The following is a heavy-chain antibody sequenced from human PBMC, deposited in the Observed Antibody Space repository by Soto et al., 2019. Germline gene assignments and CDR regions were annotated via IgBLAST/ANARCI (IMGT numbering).Heavy chain of an antibody. CDR2: IYHSGST. CDR3: ARQREWLLTYYFDY. D-gene: IGHD3-3*01. Sequence: LSLTCAVSGGSISSGGYSWSWIRQPPGKGLEWIGYIYHSGSTYYNPSLKSRVTISVGRSKNQFSLKLSSVTAADTAVYYCARQREWLLTYYFDYWGQGTLVTVSS. J-gene: IGHJ4*02. V-gene: IGHV4-30-2*01. CDR1: GGSISSGGYS.